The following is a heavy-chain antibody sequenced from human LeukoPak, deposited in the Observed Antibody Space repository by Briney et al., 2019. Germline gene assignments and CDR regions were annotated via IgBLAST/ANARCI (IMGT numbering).Heavy chain of an antibody. D-gene: IGHD3-22*01. CDR2: ISGSGGST. CDR1: GFTFSSYA. J-gene: IGHJ4*02. V-gene: IGHV3-23*01. CDR3: AKGPRIVVVITFDY. Sequence: GGSLRLSCAASGFTFSSYAMSWVRQAPGKGLEWVSAISGSGGSTYYADSVKGRFTISRDNSKNTLYLQMNSLSAEDTAVYYCAKGPRIVVVITFDYWGQGTLVTVSS.